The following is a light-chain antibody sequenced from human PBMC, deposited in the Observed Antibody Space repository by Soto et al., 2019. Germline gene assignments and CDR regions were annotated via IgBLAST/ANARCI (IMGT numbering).Light chain of an antibody. CDR1: QSLLHSNGYNS. J-gene: IGKJ1*01. Sequence: DIVMTQSPLSLPVTPGEPASISCRSSQSLLHSNGYNSLDWYLQKPGQSPQLLIYLGSNRAPGVPDRFSGSGSGTDFTLRISRVEAEDVGVYYCIQALQTPRTFGEGTKVEIK. V-gene: IGKV2-28*01. CDR3: IQALQTPRT. CDR2: LGS.